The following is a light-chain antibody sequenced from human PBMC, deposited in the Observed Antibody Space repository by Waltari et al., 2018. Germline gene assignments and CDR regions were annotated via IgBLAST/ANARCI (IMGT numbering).Light chain of an antibody. CDR2: GAS. CDR1: QSILFTSNNKYS. CDR3: QQYLSVPLT. J-gene: IGKJ4*01. V-gene: IGKV4-1*01. Sequence: DIVMTQSPDSLAVSLGERATINCKSSQSILFTSNNKYSLAWYLQKPGQPPKLLIFGASTRQSGVPDRFSGGGSGTDFTLTISSLQAEDVAVYYCQQYLSVPLTFGGGTKVEI.